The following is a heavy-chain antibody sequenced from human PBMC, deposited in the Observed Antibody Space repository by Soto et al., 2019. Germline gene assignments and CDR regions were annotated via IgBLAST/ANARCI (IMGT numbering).Heavy chain of an antibody. CDR1: GGTFSSYA. CDR3: AREGDIAGIDAFDI. CDR2: IIPIFGTA. D-gene: IGHD2-15*01. Sequence: SVKVSCKASGGTFSSYAISWVRQAPGQGLEWMGGIIPIFGTANYAQKFQGRVTITADKSTSTAYMELSSLRSDDTAVYYCAREGDIAGIDAFDIWGQGTMVNVS. V-gene: IGHV1-69*06. J-gene: IGHJ3*02.